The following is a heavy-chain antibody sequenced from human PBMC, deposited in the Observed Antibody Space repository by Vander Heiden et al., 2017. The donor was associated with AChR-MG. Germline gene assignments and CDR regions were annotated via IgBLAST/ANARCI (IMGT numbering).Heavy chain of an antibody. CDR3: ARTARGSRGWYERDDAFDI. D-gene: IGHD6-19*01. CDR2: IDWDDDK. J-gene: IGHJ3*02. CDR1: GFSLTTRGLC. V-gene: IGHV2-70*01. Sequence: QVTFWDSGPALVKPTQTLTLTCPFSGFSLTTRGLCVSWIRQPPGKALEWLALIDWDDDKYDSTSLKTRLTISKDTSKNQVVLTMTNMDPVDTATYYCARTARGSRGWYERDDAFDIWGQGTMVTVSS.